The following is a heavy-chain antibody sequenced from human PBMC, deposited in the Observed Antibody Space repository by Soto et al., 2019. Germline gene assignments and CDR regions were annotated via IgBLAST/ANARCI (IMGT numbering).Heavy chain of an antibody. J-gene: IGHJ4*02. CDR3: ASRYYYDSSGYYPTFDY. CDR1: GGTFSSYA. D-gene: IGHD3-22*01. V-gene: IGHV1-69*13. CDR2: IIPIFGTA. Sequence: SVKVSCKASGGTFSSYAISWVRQAPGQGLEWMGGIIPIFGTANYAQKFQGRVTITADESTSTAYMELSSLRSEDTAVYYCASRYYYDSSGYYPTFDYWGQGTLVTVSS.